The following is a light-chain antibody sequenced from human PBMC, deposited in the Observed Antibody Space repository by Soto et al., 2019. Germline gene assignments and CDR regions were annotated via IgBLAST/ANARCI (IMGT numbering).Light chain of an antibody. CDR3: SSFASTHTYV. Sequence: SALTQPASVSGSPGQSITISCTGTSSDVAFYNHVSWYQQHPGKAPKLLIYEVNNRPSGVSHRFSGSKSGNTASLTISGLQAEDEADYYYSSFASTHTYVFGTGTKLTVL. CDR2: EVN. CDR1: SSDVAFYNH. J-gene: IGLJ1*01. V-gene: IGLV2-14*01.